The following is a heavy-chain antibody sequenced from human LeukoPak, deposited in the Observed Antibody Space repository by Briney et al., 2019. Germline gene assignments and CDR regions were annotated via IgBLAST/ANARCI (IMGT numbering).Heavy chain of an antibody. V-gene: IGHV4-39*01. D-gene: IGHD3-16*02. J-gene: IGHJ4*02. CDR2: IYDSGST. CDR1: GGSISSSSYY. CDR3: WIPFGGVIDEFDY. Sequence: SETLSLTCTVSGGSISSSSYYWGWIRQPPGKGLEWIGSIYDSGSTYYNPSLKSRVTISVDTSKNQFSLKLSSVTAADTAVYYCWIPFGGVIDEFDYWGQGTLVTVSS.